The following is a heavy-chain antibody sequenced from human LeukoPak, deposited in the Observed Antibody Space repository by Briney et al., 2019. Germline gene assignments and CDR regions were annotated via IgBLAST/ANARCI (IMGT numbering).Heavy chain of an antibody. CDR3: ATVGPVVGATVLGY. CDR1: GYTFTDYY. CDR2: VDPEDGET. Sequence: ASVKISCKVSGYTFTDYYMHWVQQAPGKGLEWMGLVDPEDGETIYAEKFQGGVTITADTSTDTAYMELSSLRSEDTAVYYCATVGPVVGATVLGYWGQGTLVTVSS. D-gene: IGHD1-26*01. V-gene: IGHV1-69-2*01. J-gene: IGHJ4*02.